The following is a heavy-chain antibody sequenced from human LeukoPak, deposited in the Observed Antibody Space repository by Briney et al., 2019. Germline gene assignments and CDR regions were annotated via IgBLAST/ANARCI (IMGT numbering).Heavy chain of an antibody. V-gene: IGHV4-34*01. D-gene: IGHD6-13*01. Sequence: SETLSLTCTVSGGSISSYYWSWIRQPPGKGLEWIGEINHSGSTNYNPSLKSRVTISVDTSKNQFSLKLSSVTAADTAVYYCARGGGIAAARFDPWGQGTLVTVSS. CDR3: ARGGGIAAARFDP. CDR2: INHSGST. J-gene: IGHJ5*02. CDR1: GGSISSYY.